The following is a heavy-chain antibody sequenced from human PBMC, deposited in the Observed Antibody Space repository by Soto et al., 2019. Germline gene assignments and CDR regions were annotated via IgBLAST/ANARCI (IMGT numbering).Heavy chain of an antibody. J-gene: IGHJ5*02. V-gene: IGHV3-21*01. CDR3: ASDLRAVAP. Sequence: VGSLSFSGAASGFTFSSYSMNWVRQAPGKGLEWVSSISSSSSYIYYADSVKGRFTISRDNAKNSLYLQMNSLRAEDTSVHCCASDLRAVAPWGQGSPVPVAS. CDR1: GFTFSSYS. CDR2: ISSSSSYI.